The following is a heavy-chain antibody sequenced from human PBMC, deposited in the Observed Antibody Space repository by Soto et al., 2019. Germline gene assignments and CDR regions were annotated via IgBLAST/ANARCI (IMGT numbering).Heavy chain of an antibody. V-gene: IGHV4-31*03. CDR2: IYYSGST. CDR3: ARVYHDSSGLHGMDV. D-gene: IGHD3-22*01. J-gene: IGHJ6*02. CDR1: GGPISSGGYY. Sequence: SETLSLTCTVSGGPISSGGYYWSWIRQHPGKGLEWIGYIYYSGSTYYNPSLKSRVTISVDTSKNQFSLKLSSVTAADTAVYYCARVYHDSSGLHGMDVWGQGTTVTVSS.